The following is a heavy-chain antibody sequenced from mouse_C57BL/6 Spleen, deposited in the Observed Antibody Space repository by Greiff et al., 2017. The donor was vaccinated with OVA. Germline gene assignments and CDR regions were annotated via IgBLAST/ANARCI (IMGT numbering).Heavy chain of an antibody. CDR3: ARVDYDYDAWCAY. CDR1: GYTFTSYW. CDR2: IYPGSGST. Sequence: QVQLQQPGAELVKPGASVKMSCTASGYTFTSYWITWVKQRPGQGLAWIGDIYPGSGSTNYNEKFKSKATLTVDTSSRTAYMQLSGLTSEDSAVYYCARVDYDYDAWCAYWGQGTLVTVSA. V-gene: IGHV1-55*01. J-gene: IGHJ3*01. D-gene: IGHD2-4*01.